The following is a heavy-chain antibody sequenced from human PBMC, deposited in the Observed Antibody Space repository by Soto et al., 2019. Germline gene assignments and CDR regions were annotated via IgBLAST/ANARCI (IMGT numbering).Heavy chain of an antibody. V-gene: IGHV4-31*03. CDR2: IYYSGST. CDR1: GGSISSGGYY. J-gene: IGHJ5*02. Sequence: SETLSLTCTVSGGSISSGGYYWSWIRQHPGKGLEWIGYIYYSGSTYYNPSLKSRVTISVDTSKNQFSLKLSSVTAADTAVYYCARRLVEGFGESYNWFDPWGQGTLVTVSS. CDR3: ARRLVEGFGESYNWFDP. D-gene: IGHD3-10*01.